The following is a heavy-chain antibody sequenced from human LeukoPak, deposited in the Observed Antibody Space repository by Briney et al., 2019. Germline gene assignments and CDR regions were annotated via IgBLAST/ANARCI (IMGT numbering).Heavy chain of an antibody. CDR3: ARMYYFDSGSDNWFDP. J-gene: IGHJ5*02. V-gene: IGHV1-8*01. CDR1: GYTFTSYD. Sequence: ASVKVSCKASGYTFTSYDINWVRQATGQGLEWMGWMNPNSGNTGYAQKFQGRVTMTRNTSISTAYMEPSSLRSEDTAVYYCARMYYFDSGSDNWFDPWGQGTLVTVSS. CDR2: MNPNSGNT. D-gene: IGHD3-10*01.